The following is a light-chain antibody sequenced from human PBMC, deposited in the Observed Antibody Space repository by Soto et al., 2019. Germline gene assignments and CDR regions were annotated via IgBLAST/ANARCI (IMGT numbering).Light chain of an antibody. CDR2: GAS. Sequence: EIVLTQSPPTLSLSPGERATLSCRTNQSVSSNYLAWYHQKPGQAPRLLIYGASSRATGIPARFSGSGSGTDFTLTISSLEPEDIAVYYCQQRSNWRVTFGGGTKVDIK. CDR3: QQRSNWRVT. J-gene: IGKJ4*01. V-gene: IGKV3-11*01. CDR1: QSVSSNY.